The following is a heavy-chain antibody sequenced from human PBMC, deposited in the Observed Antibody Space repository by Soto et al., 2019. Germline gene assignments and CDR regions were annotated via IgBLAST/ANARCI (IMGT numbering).Heavy chain of an antibody. V-gene: IGHV4-39*01. CDR3: AGEVSSTRGMGF. J-gene: IGHJ6*02. CDR2: IYYTGNT. CDR1: GDSPVSSSSYY. Sequence: SETLSLTCTVSGDSPVSSSSYYWGWIRQPTGKGLEWIGSIYYTGNTFYSPSFRRRLTISIETSKRQFSLKFRSVTAADTATYYCAGEVSSTRGMGFWGQGSTVTVSS. D-gene: IGHD2-15*01.